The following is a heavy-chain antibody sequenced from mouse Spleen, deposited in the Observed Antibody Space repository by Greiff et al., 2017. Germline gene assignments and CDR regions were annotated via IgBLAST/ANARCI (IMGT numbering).Heavy chain of an antibody. CDR2: INPNNGGT. J-gene: IGHJ4*01. CDR3: ARSPAMITTRAYYAMDY. V-gene: IGHV1-18*01. CDR1: GYTFTDYN. D-gene: IGHD2-4*01. Sequence: VQLQQSGPELVKPGASVKIPCKASGYTFTDYNMDWVKQSHGKSLEWIGDINPNNGGTIYNQKFKGKATLTVDKSSSTAYMELRSLTSEDTAVYYCARSPAMITTRAYYAMDYWGQGTSVTVSS.